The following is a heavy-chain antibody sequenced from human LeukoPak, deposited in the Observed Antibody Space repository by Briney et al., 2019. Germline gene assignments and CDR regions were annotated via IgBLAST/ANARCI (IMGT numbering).Heavy chain of an antibody. J-gene: IGHJ4*02. CDR3: ARDLREFARRFDY. CDR2: IYTSGST. CDR1: GGSISSGSYY. V-gene: IGHV4-61*02. D-gene: IGHD2/OR15-2a*01. Sequence: SQTLSLTCTVSGGSISSGSYYWSWIRQPAGKGLEWIGRIYTSGSTNYNPSLKSRVTISVDTSKNQFSLKLSSVTAADTAVYYCARDLREFARRFDYWGQGTLVTVSS.